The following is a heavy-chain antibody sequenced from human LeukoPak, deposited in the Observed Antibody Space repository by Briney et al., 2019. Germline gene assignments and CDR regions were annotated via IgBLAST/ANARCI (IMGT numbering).Heavy chain of an antibody. Sequence: SETLSLTCTVSGYSIRSGYYWGWIRQPPGKGLEWIGSFYRSRSTFYNPSLKSRVTISVDTSKNQFSLKLTFVTAADTAVYYCAREQLVSRSGYEYWGQGTLVTVSS. V-gene: IGHV4-38-2*02. D-gene: IGHD6-6*01. CDR2: FYRSRST. J-gene: IGHJ4*02. CDR3: AREQLVSRSGYEY. CDR1: GYSIRSGYY.